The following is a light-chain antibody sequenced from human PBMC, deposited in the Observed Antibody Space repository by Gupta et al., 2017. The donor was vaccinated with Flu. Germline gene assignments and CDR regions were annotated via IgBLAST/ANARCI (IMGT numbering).Light chain of an antibody. Sequence: QPVLTQSSSASASLGSSVKLTCTLNTGHNGYIIAWHQQQPGKAHRFLMKLEGSGSYDKGSGVPDRFSGSSSGADRHLTISNLQFEDGSDYYCETWDSRGYVFGAGTKLTVL. CDR2: LEGSGSY. CDR3: ETWDSRGYV. J-gene: IGLJ1*01. V-gene: IGLV4-60*02. CDR1: TGHNGYI.